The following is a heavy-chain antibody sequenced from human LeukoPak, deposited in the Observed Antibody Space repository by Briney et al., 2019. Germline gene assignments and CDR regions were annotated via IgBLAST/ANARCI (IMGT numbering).Heavy chain of an antibody. CDR1: GFTFSSYA. D-gene: IGHD3-3*01. CDR3: AKAGITIFGVVTRSPLYFDY. J-gene: IGHJ4*02. V-gene: IGHV3-30-3*01. Sequence: GGSLRLSCAASGFTFSSYAMHWVRQAPGKGLEWVAVISYDGSNKYYADSVKGRFTISRDNSKNTLYLQMNSLRAEDTAVYYCAKAGITIFGVVTRSPLYFDYWGQGTLVTVSS. CDR2: ISYDGSNK.